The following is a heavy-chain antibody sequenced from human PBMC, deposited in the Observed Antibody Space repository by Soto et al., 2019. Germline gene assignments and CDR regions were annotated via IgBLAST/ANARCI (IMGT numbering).Heavy chain of an antibody. Sequence: QLQMQESGPGLVKPSETLSLTCIVSGGSINNNAYYWNWIRQSPQKGLEWIGSIYYSGTTYYNPSLQSRITIAIDTSRNQFSLKLGSVTAADTAVYFCARRTTSRTNTFDIWGQGTMVIVYS. V-gene: IGHV4-39*01. CDR3: ARRTTSRTNTFDI. J-gene: IGHJ3*02. D-gene: IGHD1-1*01. CDR1: GGSINNNAYY. CDR2: IYYSGTT.